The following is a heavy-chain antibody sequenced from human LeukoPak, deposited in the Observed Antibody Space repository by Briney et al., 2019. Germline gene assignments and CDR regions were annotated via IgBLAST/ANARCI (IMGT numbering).Heavy chain of an antibody. CDR2: IIPIHGIA. V-gene: IGHV1-69*04. CDR3: ARGPGWLSVEYFQH. J-gene: IGHJ1*01. Sequence: GASVTVSCKASGYTFTSYAISWVRQAPGQGLEWMGRIIPIHGIANYAQKFQGRVTITADKSTSTAYMELSSLRSEDTAVYYCARGPGWLSVEYFQHWGQGTLVTVSS. D-gene: IGHD3-22*01. CDR1: GYTFTSYA.